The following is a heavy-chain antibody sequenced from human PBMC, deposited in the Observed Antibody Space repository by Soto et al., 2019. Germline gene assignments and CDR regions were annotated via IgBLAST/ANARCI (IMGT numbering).Heavy chain of an antibody. V-gene: IGHV3-23*01. CDR2: ISGSGGST. CDR1: GFTFSNYA. Sequence: GGSLRLSCAASGFTFSNYAMSWVRQAPGKGLEWVSAISGSGGSTNYADSVKGRFTISRDNSKNTLYLQMNSLRAEDTAVYYCAKRYVKVYVDNWGQGTLVTVSS. J-gene: IGHJ4*02. CDR3: AKRYVKVYVDN. D-gene: IGHD3-16*01.